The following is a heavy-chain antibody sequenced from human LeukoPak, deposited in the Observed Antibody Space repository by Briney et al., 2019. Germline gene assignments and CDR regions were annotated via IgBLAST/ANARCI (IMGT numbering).Heavy chain of an antibody. V-gene: IGHV1-3*01. D-gene: IGHD1/OR15-1a*01. CDR3: ARDGGGRYGTTHLDY. CDR2: INAGNGNI. J-gene: IGHJ4*02. Sequence: ASVKVSCKASGYIFTNYGIHWVRQAPGQRLECMGWINAGNGNIKYSQNFQGRVTFTGDTSASTVYMEFNSLRSEDTAVYYCARDGGGRYGTTHLDYWGQGTLVTVSS. CDR1: GYIFTNYG.